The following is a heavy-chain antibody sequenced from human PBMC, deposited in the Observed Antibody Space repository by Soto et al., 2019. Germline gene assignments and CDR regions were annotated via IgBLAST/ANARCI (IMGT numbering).Heavy chain of an antibody. CDR1: GFTFSSYA. Sequence: QVQLVESGGGVVQPGRSLRLSCAASGFTFSSYAMHWVRQAPGKGLEWVAVISYDGSNKYYADSVKGRFTISRDNSKNTLYLQXNSLXTEDTAVYYCARPLWRDDYNWGYFDLWGRGTLVTVSS. V-gene: IGHV3-30-3*01. J-gene: IGHJ2*01. CDR2: ISYDGSNK. D-gene: IGHD4-4*01. CDR3: ARPLWRDDYNWGYFDL.